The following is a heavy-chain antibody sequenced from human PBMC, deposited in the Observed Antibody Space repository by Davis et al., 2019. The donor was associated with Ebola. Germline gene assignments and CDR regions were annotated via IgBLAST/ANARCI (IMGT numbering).Heavy chain of an antibody. CDR3: SGSYRGFDY. CDR1: GFTFSCSA. CDR2: IRSKANSYAT. J-gene: IGHJ4*02. V-gene: IGHV3-73*01. Sequence: GESLKISCAASGFTFSCSAMHWVRQASGTGLEGVGRIRSKANSYATAYAASVNGRFTISRDDSKNTAYLQMTSLKTEDKAVYYCSGSYRGFDYWGQGTLVTVSS. D-gene: IGHD1-26*01.